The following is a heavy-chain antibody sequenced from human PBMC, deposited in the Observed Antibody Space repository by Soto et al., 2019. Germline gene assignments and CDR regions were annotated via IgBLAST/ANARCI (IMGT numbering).Heavy chain of an antibody. CDR2: MNPKSGNT. J-gene: IGHJ4*02. Sequence: SGKVSSKASGSTFPILDINSVPHATTQGLEWMGWMNPKSGNTGSAHQLQGRVTITRDTSTNTAYMELTTLSSPDTSVEYGGRVNGAADYWGQGTMVTVSS. D-gene: IGHD4-17*01. CDR1: GSTFPILD. V-gene: IGHV1-8*01. CDR3: GRVNGAADY.